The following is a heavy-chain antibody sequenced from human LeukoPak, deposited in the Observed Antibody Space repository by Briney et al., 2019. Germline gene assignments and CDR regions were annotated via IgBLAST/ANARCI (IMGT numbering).Heavy chain of an antibody. D-gene: IGHD1-1*01. CDR2: IIGSGGRT. Sequence: PGGSLRLSCAASGFTFSNYAMSWVRQAPGEGLEWVSAIIGSGGRTYYADSVKGRFTISRDNSKNTLYLQMNSLRAEDTAIYYCAKYDSYFDYWGQGTLVTVSS. CDR3: AKYDSYFDY. CDR1: GFTFSNYA. V-gene: IGHV3-23*01. J-gene: IGHJ4*02.